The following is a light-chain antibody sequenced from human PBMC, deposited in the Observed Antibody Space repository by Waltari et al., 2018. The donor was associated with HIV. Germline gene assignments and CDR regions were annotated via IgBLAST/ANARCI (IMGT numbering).Light chain of an antibody. CDR3: VLYMGSGISV. J-gene: IGLJ3*02. CDR2: STN. V-gene: IGLV8-61*01. CDR1: SGSVSTSYY. Sequence: QTVVTQEPSFSVSPGGTVTLTCGLSSGSVSTSYYPSWYQQTPGQRPRTLIYSTNTRSVGVPDRFSGSILGNKAALTVTGAQADDESDYYCVLYMGSGISVFGGGTKLTVL.